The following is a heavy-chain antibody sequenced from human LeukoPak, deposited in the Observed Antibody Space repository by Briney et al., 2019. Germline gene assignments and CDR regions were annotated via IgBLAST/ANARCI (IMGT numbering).Heavy chain of an antibody. CDR1: GFTFSSYA. Sequence: PGGSLRLSCAASGFTFSSYAMSWVRQAPGKGLEWVSAISESGSSTYYADSVKGRVTISRDDSKNTLYLQMNSLRAEDTAVYYCATPVAATFVDFDYWGQGTLVTVSS. CDR2: ISESGSST. D-gene: IGHD2-15*01. J-gene: IGHJ4*02. V-gene: IGHV3-23*01. CDR3: ATPVAATFVDFDY.